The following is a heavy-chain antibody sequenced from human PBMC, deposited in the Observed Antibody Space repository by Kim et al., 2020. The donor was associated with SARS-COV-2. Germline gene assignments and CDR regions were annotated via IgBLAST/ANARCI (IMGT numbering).Heavy chain of an antibody. CDR3: ARALVFDAGTYPWLDT. CDR2: VSRDGMAI. J-gene: IGHJ5*01. V-gene: IGHV3-74*03. Sequence: GGSLRLSCAASGFTFGDYWMHWIRHSPGKGLMWISRVSRDGMAITYADFVKGRFTVSRDNDNKILYLQMNSLRAEDAGVYYCARALVFDAGTYPWLDTWGHGTLVTVSS. D-gene: IGHD3-10*01. CDR1: GFTFGDYW.